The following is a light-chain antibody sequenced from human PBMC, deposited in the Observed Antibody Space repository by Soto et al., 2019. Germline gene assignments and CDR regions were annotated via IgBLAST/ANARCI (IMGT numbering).Light chain of an antibody. Sequence: EIVMTQSPATLSVSPGGRATLSCRASQSVSSNLAWYRQRPGQPPRLLIYGASTRATGIPARFSDSGSGTEFTLTISSLQSEDSAVYYCQQYHHWPPLTFGGGTKVEIK. V-gene: IGKV3D-15*01. CDR1: QSVSSN. CDR3: QQYHHWPPLT. CDR2: GAS. J-gene: IGKJ4*01.